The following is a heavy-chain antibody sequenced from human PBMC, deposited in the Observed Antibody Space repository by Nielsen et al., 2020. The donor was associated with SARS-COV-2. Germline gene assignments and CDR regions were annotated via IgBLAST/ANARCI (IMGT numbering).Heavy chain of an antibody. Sequence: SDTLSLTCTVSGGSISSSSYSWGWIRQPPGKGLEWIGSIYYSGSTYYNLSLKSRVSISVDTSKNQFSLKLSSVTAADTAVYYCAGQRGYSGYDYVDYWGQGTLVTVSS. V-gene: IGHV4-39*01. CDR1: GGSISSSSYS. CDR3: AGQRGYSGYDYVDY. J-gene: IGHJ4*02. CDR2: IYYSGST. D-gene: IGHD5-12*01.